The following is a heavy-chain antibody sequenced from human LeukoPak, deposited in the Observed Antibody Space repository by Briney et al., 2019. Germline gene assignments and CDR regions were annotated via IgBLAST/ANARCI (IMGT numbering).Heavy chain of an antibody. CDR2: LVPIFGTT. V-gene: IGHV1-69*13. CDR3: TRSRGSGSYLDY. D-gene: IGHD3-10*01. J-gene: IGHJ4*02. Sequence: SVKVSCKASGGTLSSYAINWVRQAPGEGLEWMGRLVPIFGTTNYAQNSQGRVTITADESTGTAYMEMSSLRSEDTAGSSCTRSRGSGSYLDYWGQGTLVTVYS. CDR1: GGTLSSYA.